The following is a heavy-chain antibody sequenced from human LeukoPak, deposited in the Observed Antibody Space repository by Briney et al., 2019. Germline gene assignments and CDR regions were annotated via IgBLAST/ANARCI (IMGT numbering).Heavy chain of an antibody. CDR3: ARLGDIVATIGGGFDY. Sequence: PSETLSLTCTVSGGSISSSSYYWGWIRQPPGKGLEWIGSIYYSGSTYYNPSLKSRATISVDTSKNQFSLKLSSVTAADTAVYYCARLGDIVATIGGGFDYWGQGTLVTVSS. D-gene: IGHD5-12*01. J-gene: IGHJ4*02. V-gene: IGHV4-39*01. CDR2: IYYSGST. CDR1: GGSISSSSYY.